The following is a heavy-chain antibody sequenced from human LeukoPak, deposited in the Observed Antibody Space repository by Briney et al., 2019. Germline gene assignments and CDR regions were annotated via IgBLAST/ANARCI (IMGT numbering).Heavy chain of an antibody. Sequence: GGSLRLSCAASGFTFSSYEMHWVRQAPGKGLEWVSHISSSGSTIYYADSVKGRFTISRDNAKNSLYLQMNSLRAEDTAVYYCARDYGGSSPFDYWGQGTLVTVSS. D-gene: IGHD4-23*01. CDR3: ARDYGGSSPFDY. V-gene: IGHV3-48*03. J-gene: IGHJ4*02. CDR1: GFTFSSYE. CDR2: ISSSGSTI.